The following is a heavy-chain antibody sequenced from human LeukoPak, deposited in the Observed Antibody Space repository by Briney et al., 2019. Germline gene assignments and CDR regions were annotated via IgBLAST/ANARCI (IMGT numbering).Heavy chain of an antibody. V-gene: IGHV4-39*07. CDR1: GGSISSSSYY. Sequence: SETLSLTCTVSGGSISSSSYYWGWIRQPPGKGLEWIGSIYYSGSTYYNPSLKSRVTISADTSKNHFSLKLNSVTTADTAVYYCTTGAGWLIDYWGQGTLVTVSS. CDR3: TTGAGWLIDY. CDR2: IYYSGST. D-gene: IGHD3-16*01. J-gene: IGHJ4*02.